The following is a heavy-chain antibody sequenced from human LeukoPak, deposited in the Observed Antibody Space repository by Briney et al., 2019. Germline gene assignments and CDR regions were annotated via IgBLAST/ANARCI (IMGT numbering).Heavy chain of an antibody. Sequence: GGSLRLSCAASGFIFDDYGMTWVRQAPGKGLEWVSGINWNGGSTGYGDSVKGRFTISRDNVKNSLYLQMNSLRAEDTALYFCARISTTMIRGVTNWFDPWGQGTPVTVSS. CDR1: GFIFDDYG. CDR3: ARISTTMIRGVTNWFDP. CDR2: INWNGGST. D-gene: IGHD3-10*01. V-gene: IGHV3-20*04. J-gene: IGHJ5*02.